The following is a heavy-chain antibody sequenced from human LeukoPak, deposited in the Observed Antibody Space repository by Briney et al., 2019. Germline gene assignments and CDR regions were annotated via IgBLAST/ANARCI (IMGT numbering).Heavy chain of an antibody. J-gene: IGHJ4*02. CDR3: AKLPPDYPGYNYGPGYFDS. CDR2: INHSGST. D-gene: IGHD5-18*01. CDR1: GGSFSGYY. V-gene: IGHV4-34*01. Sequence: SETLSLTCAVYGGSFSGYYWSWIRQPPGKGLEWIGEINHSGSTNYNPSLKSRVTISVDTSKNQFSLKLSSVTAEDTAVYYCAKLPPDYPGYNYGPGYFDSWGQGALVTVSS.